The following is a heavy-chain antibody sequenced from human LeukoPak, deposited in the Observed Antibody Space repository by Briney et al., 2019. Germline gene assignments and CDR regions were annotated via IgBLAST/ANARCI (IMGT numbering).Heavy chain of an antibody. CDR3: TRGSIAYYYMDV. D-gene: IGHD3-22*01. V-gene: IGHV4-59*01. Sequence: SETLSLTCTVSGGPISSYYWSWIRQPPGKGLEWIGNIYYSGSTNYNPSLKSRVTISVDTSKNQFSLKLSSVTAADTAVYYCTRGSIAYYYMDVWGKGTTVTISS. CDR2: IYYSGST. CDR1: GGPISSYY. J-gene: IGHJ6*03.